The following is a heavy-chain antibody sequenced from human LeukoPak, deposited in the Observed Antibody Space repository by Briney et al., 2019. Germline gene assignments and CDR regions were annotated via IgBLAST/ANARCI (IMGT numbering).Heavy chain of an antibody. CDR1: GGSISSYY. CDR2: IYYSGST. CDR3: ARDSMYCSSTSCYTGHNWFDP. J-gene: IGHJ5*02. Sequence: PSETLSLTXTVSGGSISSYYWSWIRQPPGKGLEWIGYIYYSGSTNYNPSLKSRVTISVDTSKNQFSLKLSSVTAADTAVYYCARDSMYCSSTSCYTGHNWFDPWGQGNLVTVSS. D-gene: IGHD2-2*02. V-gene: IGHV4-59*01.